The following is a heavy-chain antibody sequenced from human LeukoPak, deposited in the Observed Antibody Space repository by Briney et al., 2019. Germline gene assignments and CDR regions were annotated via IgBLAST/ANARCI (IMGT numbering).Heavy chain of an antibody. V-gene: IGHV3-53*01. D-gene: IGHD3-22*01. J-gene: IGHJ4*02. CDR3: ATYSSLDY. CDR2: IYSGGST. Sequence: GGSLRLSCAASGFTVSNNYMSWIRQAPGKGLEWVSLIYSGGSTYYADSVKGRFTISRDNSKNTLYLQMNSLRAEDTAVYYCATYSSLDYWGQGTLVTVSS. CDR1: GFTVSNNY.